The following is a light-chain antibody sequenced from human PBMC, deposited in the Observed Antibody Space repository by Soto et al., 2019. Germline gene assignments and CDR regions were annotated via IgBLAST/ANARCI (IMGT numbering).Light chain of an antibody. CDR1: QSVTYN. V-gene: IGKV3-15*01. Sequence: EIVMTQSPATLSVSPGETATLSCRASQSVTYNLACYQQKPGQGPRLLIYGAFTRATGIPARFSGSGSGTALAHTISSMNSEYFAVYDIQQYTNWPPLTFSGAPKVESK. J-gene: IGKJ4*01. CDR3: QQYTNWPPLT. CDR2: GAF.